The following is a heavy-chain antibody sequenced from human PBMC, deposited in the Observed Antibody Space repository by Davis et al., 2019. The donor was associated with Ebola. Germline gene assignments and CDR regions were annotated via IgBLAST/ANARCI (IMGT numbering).Heavy chain of an antibody. CDR3: ARVKRSGWYEMAFGY. J-gene: IGHJ4*02. D-gene: IGHD6-19*01. CDR1: GGSVSSGSYY. Sequence: MPGGSLRLSCTVSGGSVSSGSYYWSWIRQPPGKGLEWIGYIYYSGSTNYNPSLKSRVTISVDTSKNQFSLKLSSVTAADTAVYYCARVKRSGWYEMAFGYWGQGTLVTVSS. CDR2: IYYSGST. V-gene: IGHV4-61*01.